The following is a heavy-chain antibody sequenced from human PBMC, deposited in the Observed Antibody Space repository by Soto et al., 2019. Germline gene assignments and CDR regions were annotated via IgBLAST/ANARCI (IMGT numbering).Heavy chain of an antibody. CDR2: INAGNGNT. V-gene: IGHV1-3*01. J-gene: IGHJ3*02. CDR1: GYTFTSYA. Sequence: VASVKVSCKASGYTFTSYAMHWVRQAPGQRLEWMGWINAGNGNTKYSQKFQGRVTITRDTSASTAYMELSSLRSEDTAVYYCASRKSVADDAFDIWGQGTMVTVSS. D-gene: IGHD6-19*01. CDR3: ASRKSVADDAFDI.